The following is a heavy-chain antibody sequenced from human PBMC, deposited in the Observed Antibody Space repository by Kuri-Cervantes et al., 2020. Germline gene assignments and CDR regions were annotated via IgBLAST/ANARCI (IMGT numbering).Heavy chain of an antibody. Sequence: GGSLRLSCAASGFTFSSYSMNWVRQAPGKGLEWVSSISSSSSYIYYADSVKGRFTISRDNAKNSLYLQMNSLRAEDTAVYYCARATGAGSYAQADYWGQGTLVTVSS. CDR1: GFTFSSYS. V-gene: IGHV3-21*04. J-gene: IGHJ4*02. CDR2: ISSSSSYI. D-gene: IGHD3-10*01. CDR3: ARATGAGSYAQADY.